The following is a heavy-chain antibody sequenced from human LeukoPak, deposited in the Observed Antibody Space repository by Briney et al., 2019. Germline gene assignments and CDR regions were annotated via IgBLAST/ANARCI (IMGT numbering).Heavy chain of an antibody. J-gene: IGHJ6*03. V-gene: IGHV3-30*02. CDR3: ANVGCASTSCYNYYYFYMDV. CDR1: GFTFSNYG. D-gene: IGHD2-2*01. CDR2: IRYDGSDK. Sequence: GGSLRLSCAASGFTFSNYGMHWVRQAPGKGLEWVAFIRYDGSDKYYADSVKGRFTISRDNSKNTLYLQMNSLRPEDTAVYYCANVGCASTSCYNYYYFYMDVWGKGTTVTVSS.